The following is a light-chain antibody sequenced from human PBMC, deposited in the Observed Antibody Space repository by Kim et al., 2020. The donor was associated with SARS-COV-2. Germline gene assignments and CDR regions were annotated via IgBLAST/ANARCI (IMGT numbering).Light chain of an antibody. V-gene: IGKV3-20*01. CDR1: QSVSNNY. Sequence: SQGEDATLSCRARQSVSNNYSAWYQQKPGQPPRLLIYGASSRATGVPDRFSGSGSGTDYTLTISRLEPEDFVIYYCQQYGGSPLTFGGGTKVDIK. J-gene: IGKJ4*01. CDR3: QQYGGSPLT. CDR2: GAS.